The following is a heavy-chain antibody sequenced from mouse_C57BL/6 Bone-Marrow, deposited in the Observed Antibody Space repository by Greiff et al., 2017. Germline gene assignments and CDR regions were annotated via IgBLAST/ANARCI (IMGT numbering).Heavy chain of an antibody. J-gene: IGHJ4*01. CDR2: IHPSDSDT. CDR3: AMGDYGKRGRAMDY. Sequence: QVQLQQPGAELVKPGASVKVSCKASGYTFTSYWMHWVKQRPGQGLEWIGRIHPSDSDTNYNQKFKGKATLTVDKSSSTAYMQLSSLTSEDSAVYYCAMGDYGKRGRAMDYWGQGTSVTVYS. CDR1: GYTFTSYW. D-gene: IGHD2-1*01. V-gene: IGHV1-74*01.